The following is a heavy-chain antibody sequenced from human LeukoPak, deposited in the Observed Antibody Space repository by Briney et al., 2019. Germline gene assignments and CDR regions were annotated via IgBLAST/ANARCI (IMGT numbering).Heavy chain of an antibody. D-gene: IGHD3-22*01. CDR3: ARLTYYYDVSGHLFDS. CDR1: GGSISNASYY. CDR2: IYYGGTT. J-gene: IGHJ4*02. Sequence: SETLSLTCTVSGGSISNASYYWGWIRQPPGKGLEWIAAIYYGGTTSYNPSLKSRVITSVDTSKNQFSLKLTSVTAADTAVYYCARLTYYYDVSGHLFDSWGQGTLVTVSS. V-gene: IGHV4-39*01.